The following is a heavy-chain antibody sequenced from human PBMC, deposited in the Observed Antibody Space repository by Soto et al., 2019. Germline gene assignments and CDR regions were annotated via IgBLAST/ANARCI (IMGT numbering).Heavy chain of an antibody. V-gene: IGHV3-74*01. Sequence: EVQLVESGGGLVQPGGSLRLSCAASGFTFSSYWMHWVRQAPGKGLVWVSRIKSDGSSTSYADSVKGRFTISRDNAKNTLYLQMNSLRVEDTAVYYCAVAVAGPTDIGYWGQGTLVTVSS. J-gene: IGHJ4*02. D-gene: IGHD6-19*01. CDR2: IKSDGSST. CDR3: AVAVAGPTDIGY. CDR1: GFTFSSYW.